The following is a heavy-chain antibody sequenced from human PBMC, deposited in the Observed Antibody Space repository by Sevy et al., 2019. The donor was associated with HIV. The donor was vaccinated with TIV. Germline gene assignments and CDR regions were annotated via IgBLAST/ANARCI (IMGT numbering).Heavy chain of an antibody. Sequence: GGSLRLSCAASGFIFGDLYMDWVRQAPGKGLKWIGRIRNKAKSSTTEYAASVKGRFTITRDDSMNSLYLQMNSLKTEDTARYYCAAVAADRGYFNIWGRGTLVTVSS. CDR3: AAVAADRGYFNI. CDR1: GFIFGDLY. CDR2: IRNKAKSSTT. D-gene: IGHD6-19*01. J-gene: IGHJ2*01. V-gene: IGHV3-72*01.